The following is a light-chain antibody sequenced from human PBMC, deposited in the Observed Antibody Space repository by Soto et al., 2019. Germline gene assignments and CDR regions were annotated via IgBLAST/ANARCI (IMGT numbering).Light chain of an antibody. CDR3: QQYNTWPRT. V-gene: IGKV3-15*01. CDR1: QSVSSN. Sequence: EVVMTQSPDTLSVSPGERATLSCRASQSVSSNLAWYQQKLGQAPRLLIYGASTRPTGIPARFSGSGSGTEFTLTISSLQSEDFAIYYCQQYNTWPRTFGQGTKVEIK. CDR2: GAS. J-gene: IGKJ1*01.